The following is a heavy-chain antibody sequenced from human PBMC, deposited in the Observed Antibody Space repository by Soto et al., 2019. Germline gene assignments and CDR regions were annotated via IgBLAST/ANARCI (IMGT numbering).Heavy chain of an antibody. V-gene: IGHV4-30-4*01. J-gene: IGHJ6*02. CDR3: AIVDILTVYGCMDV. Sequence: SETLSLTCTVSGDSFRSGEICWSWLRQPPGKGLEWIGYIYYSGSTYYNPSLKSRVTLSVDTSKNQFSRELTSVTAADTAVYFCAIVDILTVYGCMDVWGQGTTVTV. D-gene: IGHD3-9*01. CDR1: GDSFRSGEIC. CDR2: IYYSGST.